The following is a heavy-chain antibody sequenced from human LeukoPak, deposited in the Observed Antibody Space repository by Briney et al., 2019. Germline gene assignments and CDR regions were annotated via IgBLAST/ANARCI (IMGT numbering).Heavy chain of an antibody. CDR3: ARGPPESTSSDY. J-gene: IGHJ4*02. Sequence: ASVKVSCKASGYTFSSYDINWVRQATGQGLEWLGWMNPNTTNTGYAQNFQGRVTMTSDTPMNTAYMELRSLTSEYTGVYYCARGPPESTSSDYWGQGTLVIVSS. V-gene: IGHV1-8*01. D-gene: IGHD2-2*01. CDR2: MNPNTTNT. CDR1: GYTFSSYD.